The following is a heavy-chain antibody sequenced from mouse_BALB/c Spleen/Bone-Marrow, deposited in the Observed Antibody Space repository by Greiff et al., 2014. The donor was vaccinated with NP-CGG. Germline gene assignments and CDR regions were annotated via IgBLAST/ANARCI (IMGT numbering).Heavy chain of an antibody. CDR2: IYPGDGST. J-gene: IGHJ4*01. V-gene: IGHV1S33*01. CDR3: TRGGYGNYVGYGMDY. Sequence: SGPELVKPGALVKISCKASGYTFTSYDINWLRQRPGQGLEWIGWIYPGDGSTKYNEKFKGKATLTADKSSSTAYMQLSSLTSENSAVYFCTRGGYGNYVGYGMDYWGQGTPVTVSS. CDR1: GYTFTSYD. D-gene: IGHD2-1*01.